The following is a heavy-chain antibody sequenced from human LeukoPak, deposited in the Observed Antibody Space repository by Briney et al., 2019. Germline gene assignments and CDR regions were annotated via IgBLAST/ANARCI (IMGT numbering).Heavy chain of an antibody. CDR1: GGSISGYF. CDR3: ARSTFWFDP. J-gene: IGHJ5*02. V-gene: IGHV4-34*10. CDR2: INHSGKT. Sequence: SETLSLTCTVSGGSISGYFWGWIRQSPGKGLEWLGEINHSGKTTYNPSLRSRINMSLDKTKNQFSLRLTSVTTADTALYFCARSTFWFDPWGQGTLVTVSS.